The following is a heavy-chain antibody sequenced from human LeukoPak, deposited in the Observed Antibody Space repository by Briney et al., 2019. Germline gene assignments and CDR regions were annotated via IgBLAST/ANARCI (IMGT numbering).Heavy chain of an antibody. J-gene: IGHJ6*02. CDR1: GYTFTSYD. Sequence: ASVKVSYKASGYTFTSYDINWVRQATGQGLEWMGWMNPNSGNTGYAQKFQGRVTMTRNTSISTAYMELSSLRSEDTAVYYCASGVGGLYYYYGMDVWSQGTTVTVSS. CDR2: MNPNSGNT. D-gene: IGHD3/OR15-3a*01. CDR3: ASGVGGLYYYYGMDV. V-gene: IGHV1-8*01.